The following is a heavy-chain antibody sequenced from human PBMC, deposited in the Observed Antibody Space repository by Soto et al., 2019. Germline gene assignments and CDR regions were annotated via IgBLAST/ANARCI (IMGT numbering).Heavy chain of an antibody. Sequence: GGSLRLSCAASGFTFSSYGMHWVRQAPGKGLEWVAVISYDGSNKYYADSVKGRFTISRDNSKNTLYLQMNSLRAEDTAVYYCARDSMTGLNWLDPWGQGTLVTVSS. CDR1: GFTFSSYG. J-gene: IGHJ5*02. V-gene: IGHV3-30*03. CDR3: ARDSMTGLNWLDP. CDR2: ISYDGSNK.